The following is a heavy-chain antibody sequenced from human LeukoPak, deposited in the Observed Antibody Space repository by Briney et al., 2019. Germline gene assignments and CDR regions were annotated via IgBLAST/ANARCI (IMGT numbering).Heavy chain of an antibody. J-gene: IGHJ4*02. V-gene: IGHV3-23*01. CDR2: ISGSGDDT. CDR3: AKGRWTAVTSAANY. CDR1: GFSFSSYA. Sequence: GGSLRLSCAASGFSFSSYAMSWVRQAPGKGLEWVSSISGSGDDTYYADSVKDRFSISRDNSRTTVSLQLNSLRAEDTAVYYCAKGRWTAVTSAANYWGQGTLVTVSS. D-gene: IGHD4-17*01.